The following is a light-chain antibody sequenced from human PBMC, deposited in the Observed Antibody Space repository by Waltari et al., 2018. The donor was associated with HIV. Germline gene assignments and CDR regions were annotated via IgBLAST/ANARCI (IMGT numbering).Light chain of an antibody. CDR1: QAVRNF. CDR2: DAV. V-gene: IGKV3-11*01. J-gene: IGKJ2*02. Sequence: EILLTQSPATLSLSPGERATLSCRASQAVRNFLACYQQTPGQAPRLLIYDAVKRATDIPDRFSGSGSGADFTLTISSLEAEDFAVYYCQHRSNWPPSTFGQGTKLEIK. CDR3: QHRSNWPPST.